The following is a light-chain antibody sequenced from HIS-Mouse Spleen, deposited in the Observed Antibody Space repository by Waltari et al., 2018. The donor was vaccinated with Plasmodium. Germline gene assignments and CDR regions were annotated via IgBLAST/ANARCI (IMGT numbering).Light chain of an antibody. CDR2: RNN. CDR1: SSNIGSNY. Sequence: QSVLTQPPSASGTPGQRVTIPCSGSSSNIGSNYVYWYQQLPGTAPKLLTYRNNRRPPGVPDRCSGSKSGTSASLAISGLRSEDEADYYCAAWDDSLSGWVFGGGTKLTVL. V-gene: IGLV1-47*01. CDR3: AAWDDSLSGWV. J-gene: IGLJ3*02.